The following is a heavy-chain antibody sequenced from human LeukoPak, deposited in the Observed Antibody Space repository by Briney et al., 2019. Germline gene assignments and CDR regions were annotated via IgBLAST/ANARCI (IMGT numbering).Heavy chain of an antibody. Sequence: GASVKVSCKASGYTFTGYYMHRVRQAPGQGLEWMGWINPNRGGTNYAQKFQGRVTMTRYTSISTAYMELSRLRSDDTAVYYCARGGDCYSSENDAFDIWGQGTMVTVSS. J-gene: IGHJ3*02. V-gene: IGHV1-2*02. CDR2: INPNRGGT. D-gene: IGHD2-21*02. CDR1: GYTFTGYY. CDR3: ARGGDCYSSENDAFDI.